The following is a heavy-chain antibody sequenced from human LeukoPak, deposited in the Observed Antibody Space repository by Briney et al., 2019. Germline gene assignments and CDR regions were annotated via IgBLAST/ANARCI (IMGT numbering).Heavy chain of an antibody. CDR1: GGSISSYY. J-gene: IGHJ4*02. CDR3: ARADITIFGVVNNGFDY. V-gene: IGHV4-4*07. D-gene: IGHD3-3*01. Sequence: SETLSLTCTVSGGSISSYYWSWIRQPAGKGLEWIGRIYTSGSTNYNPSLKSRVTMSVDTSKNQFSLKLSSVTAADTAVYYCARADITIFGVVNNGFDYWGQGTLVTVSS. CDR2: IYTSGST.